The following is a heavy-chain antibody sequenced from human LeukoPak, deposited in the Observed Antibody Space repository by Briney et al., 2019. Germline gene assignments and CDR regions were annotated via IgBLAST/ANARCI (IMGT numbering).Heavy chain of an antibody. J-gene: IGHJ4*02. CDR3: ARGALVEYSSSSGAPD. CDR2: IIPIFGTA. D-gene: IGHD6-13*01. Sequence: SVKVSCKASGGTFSSYAISWVRQALGQGLEWMGGIIPIFGTANYAQKFQGRVTMTRDTSTSTVYMELSSLRSEDTAVYYCARGALVEYSSSSGAPDWGQGTLVTVSS. V-gene: IGHV1-69*05. CDR1: GGTFSSYA.